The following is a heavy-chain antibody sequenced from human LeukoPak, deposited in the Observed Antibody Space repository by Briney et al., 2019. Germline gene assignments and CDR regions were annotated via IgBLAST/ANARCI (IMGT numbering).Heavy chain of an antibody. Sequence: SETLSLTCTVSGGSISSYYWSWIRQPAGKGLEWIGYIYYSGSTNYNPSLKSRVTISVDTSKNQFSLKLSSVTAADTAVYYCARQKGIVVVNIDYWGQGTLVTVSS. CDR1: GGSISSYY. CDR3: ARQKGIVVVNIDY. J-gene: IGHJ4*02. CDR2: IYYSGST. D-gene: IGHD3-22*01. V-gene: IGHV4-59*01.